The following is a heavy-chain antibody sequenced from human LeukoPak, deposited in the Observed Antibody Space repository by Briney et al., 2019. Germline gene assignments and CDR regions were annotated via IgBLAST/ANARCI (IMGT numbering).Heavy chain of an antibody. CDR2: IYYSGST. D-gene: IGHD3-22*01. J-gene: IGHJ4*02. CDR3: ARDQYGYYYDST. Sequence: ASETLSLTCTASGGSISSSSYYWGWIRQPPGKGLEWIGSIYYSGSTYYNPSLKSRVTISVDTSKNQFSLKLSSVTAADTAVYYCARDQYGYYYDSTWGQGTLVTVSS. CDR1: GGSISSSSYY. V-gene: IGHV4-39*07.